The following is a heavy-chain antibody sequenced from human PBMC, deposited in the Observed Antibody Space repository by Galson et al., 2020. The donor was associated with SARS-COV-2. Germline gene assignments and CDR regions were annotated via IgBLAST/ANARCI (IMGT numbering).Heavy chain of an antibody. J-gene: IGHJ4*02. CDR1: GYSISSGYY. CDR2: IYHSGST. D-gene: IGHD3-22*01. V-gene: IGHV4-38-2*01. Sequence: SETLSLTCAVSGYSISSGYYWGWIRQPPGKWLEWIGSIYHSGSTYYNPSLKSRVTISVDTSKNQFSLKLSSVPAADTAVYYCARGITYPGGVVVALFRFVCWGQVTLVTVSS. CDR3: ARGITYPGGVVVALFRFVC.